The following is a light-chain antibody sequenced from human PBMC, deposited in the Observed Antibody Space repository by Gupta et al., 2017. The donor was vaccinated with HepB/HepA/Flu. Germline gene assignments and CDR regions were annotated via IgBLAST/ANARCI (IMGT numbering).Light chain of an antibody. J-gene: IGKJ3*01. CDR2: LGS. CDR3: MQALQTPFT. V-gene: IGKV2-28*01. Sequence: DFGLPQPPLSLPVTPEEPPSISCRSSQSLLHSNGYNYLDWYLQKPGQSPQLLIYLGSNRASGVPDRFSGSGSGTDFTLKISRVEAEDVGVYYCMQALQTPFTFGPGTKVDI. CDR1: QSLLHSNGYNY.